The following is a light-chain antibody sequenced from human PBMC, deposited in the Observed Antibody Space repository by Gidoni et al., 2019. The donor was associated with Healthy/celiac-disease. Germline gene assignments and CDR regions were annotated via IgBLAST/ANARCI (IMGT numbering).Light chain of an antibody. CDR2: SNN. Sequence: QSVLTQPPSASGTPGQRVTISCSGSCSNIGSNYVYWYQQLPGTAPKLLIYSNNQRPSGVPDRFSGSKSGTSASLAISGLRSEDEADYYCAAWDDSLSGRVFGGGTKLTVL. V-gene: IGLV1-47*02. J-gene: IGLJ3*02. CDR3: AAWDDSLSGRV. CDR1: CSNIGSNY.